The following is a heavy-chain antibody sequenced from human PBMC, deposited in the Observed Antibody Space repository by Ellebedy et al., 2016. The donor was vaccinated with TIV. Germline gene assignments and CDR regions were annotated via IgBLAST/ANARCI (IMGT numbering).Heavy chain of an antibody. J-gene: IGHJ4*02. CDR1: GFTFSNYW. CDR3: ARSPYTGYSDLGFDY. D-gene: IGHD2-2*02. CDR2: IKQDGSET. V-gene: IGHV3-7*01. Sequence: GESLKISCAASGFTFSNYWRSWVRQAPGKGLEWVANIKQDGSETSYVDSVQGRFNISRDNAKNSLYLQMNSLRAYDTAVYYCARSPYTGYSDLGFDYWGQGSLVTVSS.